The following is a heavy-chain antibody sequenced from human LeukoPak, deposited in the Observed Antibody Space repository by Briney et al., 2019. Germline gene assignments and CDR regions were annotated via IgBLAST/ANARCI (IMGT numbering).Heavy chain of an antibody. D-gene: IGHD2-21*02. V-gene: IGHV4-59*12. CDR1: GGSISSYY. Sequence: SETLSLTCTVSGGSISSYYWSWIRQPPGKGLEWIGFVYNSDSTNYNPSLESRVTISVDTSKNQFSLKLSSVTAADTAVYYCARISPSVTAFDYWGQGTLVTVSS. J-gene: IGHJ4*02. CDR2: VYNSDST. CDR3: ARISPSVTAFDY.